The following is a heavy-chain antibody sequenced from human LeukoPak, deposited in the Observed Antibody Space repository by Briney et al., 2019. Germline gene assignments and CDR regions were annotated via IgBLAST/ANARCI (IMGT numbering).Heavy chain of an antibody. V-gene: IGHV3-48*03. D-gene: IGHD2-15*01. CDR1: GFTFSSYE. J-gene: IGHJ5*02. CDR2: ISSSGSTI. CDR3: ARGFPGYCSGGSCYPTWFDP. Sequence: GGSLRLSCAASGFTFSSYEMNWVRQAPGKGLEWVSYISSSGSTIYYADSVKGRFTISRDNAKNSLYLQMNSLRAEDTAVFYCARGFPGYCSGGSCYPTWFDPWGQGTLVTVSS.